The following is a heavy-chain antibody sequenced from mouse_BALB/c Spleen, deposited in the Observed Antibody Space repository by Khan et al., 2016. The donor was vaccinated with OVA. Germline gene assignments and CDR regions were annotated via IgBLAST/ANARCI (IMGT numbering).Heavy chain of an antibody. Sequence: VQLQQSGAELVKPGASVKLSCTASGFNIKDTYMHWVKQRPEEGLEWIGKIDPANGNTKYDPKFQGKATIKADTSSNTAYLQLSSRTSEDPAVYNCARTYDETMDYWGQGTSVTVSS. J-gene: IGHJ4*01. V-gene: IGHV14-3*02. CDR1: GFNIKDTY. CDR3: ARTYDETMDY. CDR2: IDPANGNT. D-gene: IGHD2-14*01.